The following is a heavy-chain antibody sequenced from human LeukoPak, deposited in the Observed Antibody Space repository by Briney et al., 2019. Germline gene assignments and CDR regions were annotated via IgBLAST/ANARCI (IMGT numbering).Heavy chain of an antibody. J-gene: IGHJ4*02. D-gene: IGHD3-3*01. CDR2: IYYSGST. CDR1: GGSISNY. V-gene: IGHV4-59*01. CDR3: ARGYDFWSGRVGDYFDY. Sequence: PSETLSLTCTVSGGSISNYWSWIRQPPGKGLEWIGYIYYSGSTNYNPSLKSRVTISVDTSKNQFSLKLSSVTAADTAVYYCARGYDFWSGRVGDYFDYWGQGTLVTVSS.